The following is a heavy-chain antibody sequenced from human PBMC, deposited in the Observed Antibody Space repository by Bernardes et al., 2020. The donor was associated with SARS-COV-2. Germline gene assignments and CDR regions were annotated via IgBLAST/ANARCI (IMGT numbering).Heavy chain of an antibody. CDR3: ARGGVRGSWFDP. J-gene: IGHJ5*02. V-gene: IGHV3-23*01. D-gene: IGHD1-1*01. CDR2: ISGSGGST. CDR1: GFTFSSYA. Sequence: GRSLRLSCAASGFTFSSYAMSWVRQAPGKGLEWVSAISGSGGSTYYADSVKGRFTISRDNSKNTLYLQMNSLRAEDTAVYYCARGGVRGSWFDPWGQGTLVTVSS.